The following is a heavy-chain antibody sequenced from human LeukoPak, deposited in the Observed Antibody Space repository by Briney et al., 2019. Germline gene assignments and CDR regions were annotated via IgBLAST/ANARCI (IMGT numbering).Heavy chain of an antibody. V-gene: IGHV3-74*01. D-gene: IGHD3-10*01. CDR1: AFTFSSYW. Sequence: GGSLRLSCAASAFTFSSYWMHWVRQAPGKGLEWVSRIKGDGSSINYADSVEGRFTISRDNAKNTVYLQMNSLRVEDTAVYYCARGALYMYYFDYWGQGTLVTVSS. CDR3: ARGALYMYYFDY. J-gene: IGHJ4*02. CDR2: IKGDGSSI.